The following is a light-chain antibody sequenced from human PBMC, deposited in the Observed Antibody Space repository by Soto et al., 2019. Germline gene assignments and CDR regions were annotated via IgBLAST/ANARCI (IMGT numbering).Light chain of an antibody. Sequence: DXQMSQSPSTLSASVGDRVTIACRASRSISTWLAWYQQKPGKSPKLLIYHASSLESGVPSRFSGSGSGTEFTLTISSLQPDDFATYYCQQYNSYSTFGQGTKVDIK. J-gene: IGKJ1*01. V-gene: IGKV1-5*01. CDR2: HAS. CDR3: QQYNSYST. CDR1: RSISTW.